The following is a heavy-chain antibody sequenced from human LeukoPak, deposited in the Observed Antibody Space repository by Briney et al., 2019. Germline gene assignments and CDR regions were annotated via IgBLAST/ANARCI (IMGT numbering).Heavy chain of an antibody. CDR2: IYYSGST. V-gene: IGHV4-39*01. J-gene: IGHJ4*02. CDR3: ARQGVIVVVTPFDY. D-gene: IGHD3-22*01. CDR1: GGSISSSTYY. Sequence: SETLSRTCTVSGGSISSSTYYWGWIRQPPGKGLEWIGSIYYSGSTYYNPSLKSRVTISVDTSKNQFSLKLSSVTAADTAVYYCARQGVIVVVTPFDYWGQGTLVTVSS.